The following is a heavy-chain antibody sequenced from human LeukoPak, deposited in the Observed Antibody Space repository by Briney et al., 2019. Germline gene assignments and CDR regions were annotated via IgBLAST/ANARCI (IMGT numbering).Heavy chain of an antibody. J-gene: IGHJ4*02. CDR1: GFTFGDYA. D-gene: IGHD1-26*01. CDR3: TRDRWEPGAFHY. Sequence: PGRSLRLSCTASGFTFGDYAMSWFRQAPGKGLEWVGFIRSKAYGGTTEYAASVKGRFTISRDDSKSIAYLLMNSLKTEDTAVYYCTRDRWEPGAFHYWGQGTLVTVSS. V-gene: IGHV3-49*03. CDR2: IRSKAYGGTT.